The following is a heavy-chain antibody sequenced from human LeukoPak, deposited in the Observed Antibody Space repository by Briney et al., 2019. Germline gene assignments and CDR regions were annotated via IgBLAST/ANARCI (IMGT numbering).Heavy chain of an antibody. J-gene: IGHJ3*02. CDR1: GGSISSGDYY. Sequence: KPSQTLSLTCTVSGGSISSGDYYWSWIRQPPGKGLEWIGYIYYSGSTYYNPSLKSRVIISVDTSKNQFSLKLSSVTAADTAVYYCARGITYYYDSSGYYSGSRAFDIWGQGTMVTVSS. CDR2: IYYSGST. CDR3: ARGITYYYDSSGYYSGSRAFDI. V-gene: IGHV4-30-4*01. D-gene: IGHD3-22*01.